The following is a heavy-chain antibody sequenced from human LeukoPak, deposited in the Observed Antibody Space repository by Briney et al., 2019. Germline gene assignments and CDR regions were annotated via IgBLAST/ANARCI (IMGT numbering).Heavy chain of an antibody. CDR2: ISYDGSNK. J-gene: IGHJ4*02. D-gene: IGHD6-13*01. Sequence: PGGSLRLSCAASGFTFSSYAMHWVRQAPGKGLEWVAVISYDGSNKYYADSVKGRFTISRDNSKNTLNLQMNSLRAEDTAVYYCASRPRDAAALDYWGQGTLVTVSS. V-gene: IGHV3-30*14. CDR1: GFTFSSYA. CDR3: ASRPRDAAALDY.